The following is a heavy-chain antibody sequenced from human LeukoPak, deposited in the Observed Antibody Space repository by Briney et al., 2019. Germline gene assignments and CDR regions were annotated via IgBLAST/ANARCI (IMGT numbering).Heavy chain of an antibody. CDR3: ARGDDGSGYYFSY. CDR1: GGTFSSYA. V-gene: IGHV1-46*01. CDR2: INPSGGST. Sequence: VASVKVSCKASGGTFSSYAISWVRQAPGQGLEWMGIINPSGGSTSYAQKFQGRVTMTRDMSTSTVYMELSSLRSEDTAVYYCARGDDGSGYYFSYWGQGTLVTVSS. D-gene: IGHD3-22*01. J-gene: IGHJ4*02.